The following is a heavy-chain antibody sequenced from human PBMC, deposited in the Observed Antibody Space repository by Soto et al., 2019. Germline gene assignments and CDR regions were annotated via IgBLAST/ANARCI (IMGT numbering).Heavy chain of an antibody. J-gene: IGHJ4*02. Sequence: AGGSLRLSCAASGFSFRKFAMSWVRQAPGKGLEWVAGIGASGDSTCYADSVKGRLSISRDNSKNTLYLQLNSLRSEDTAGYYCAKDDITSRGDHYFDYWGPGTLVTVSS. CDR2: IGASGDST. V-gene: IGHV3-23*01. CDR1: GFSFRKFA. D-gene: IGHD2-2*01. CDR3: AKDDITSRGDHYFDY.